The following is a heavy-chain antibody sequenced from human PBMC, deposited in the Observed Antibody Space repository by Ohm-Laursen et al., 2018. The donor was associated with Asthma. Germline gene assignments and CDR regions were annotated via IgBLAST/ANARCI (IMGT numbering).Heavy chain of an antibody. V-gene: IGHV3-23*01. CDR2: ISGSGGST. CDR1: GFTFSSYA. CDR3: AKDLIVATIKNY. Sequence: SLRLSCAASGFTFSSYAMSWVRQAPGKGLEWVSAISGSGGSTYYADSVKGRFTISRDNSKDTLYLQMNSLRAEDTAVYYCAKDLIVATIKNYWGQGTLVTVSS. J-gene: IGHJ4*02. D-gene: IGHD5-12*01.